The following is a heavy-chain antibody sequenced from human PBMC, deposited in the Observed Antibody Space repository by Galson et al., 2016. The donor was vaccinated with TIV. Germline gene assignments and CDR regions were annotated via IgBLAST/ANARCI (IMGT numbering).Heavy chain of an antibody. CDR3: ASPRHGGFLRFSMDV. CDR1: SMHFISFA. J-gene: IGHJ6*02. Sequence: SLRLSCAALSMHFISFAMHWVRQAPGRGLEWLAVISYDSANTYYADSVKGRFTVSRDNSKNTLFLQMNSLRADDSAIYYCASPRHGGFLRFSMDVWGQGTTV. V-gene: IGHV3-30*04. CDR2: ISYDSANT. D-gene: IGHD3-3*01.